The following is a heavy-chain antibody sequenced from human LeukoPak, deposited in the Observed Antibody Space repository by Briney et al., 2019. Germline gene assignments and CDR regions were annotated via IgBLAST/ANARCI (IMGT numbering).Heavy chain of an antibody. CDR2: INPSAGAT. V-gene: IGHV1-46*01. Sequence: ASVKVSCKASGYTFTSYYMHWVRQAPGQGLEWVGIINPSAGATSYAPKFQGRVTMTRDTSASTVYMELSSLRSEDTAVYYCASVYKYGMDVWGQGTTVTVSS. CDR3: ASVYKYGMDV. CDR1: GYTFTSYY. J-gene: IGHJ6*02.